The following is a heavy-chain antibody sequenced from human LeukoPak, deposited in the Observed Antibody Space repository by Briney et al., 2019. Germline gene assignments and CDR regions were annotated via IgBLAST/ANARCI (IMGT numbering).Heavy chain of an antibody. D-gene: IGHD4-11*01. CDR2: IYPGDSDT. CDR3: ARAPTSLSNPYYFDY. V-gene: IGHV5-51*01. Sequence: GGSLKISCKASGYSFTSYWIAWVRQMPGKGLEWMGIIYPGDSDTRYSPSFLGQVIISADESISTAFLQCSSLKTSDTAMYYCARAPTSLSNPYYFDYWGQGALVTVSS. CDR1: GYSFTSYW. J-gene: IGHJ4*02.